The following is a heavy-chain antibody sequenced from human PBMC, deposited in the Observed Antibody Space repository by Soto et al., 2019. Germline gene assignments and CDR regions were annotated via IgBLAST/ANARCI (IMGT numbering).Heavy chain of an antibody. D-gene: IGHD5-12*01. J-gene: IGHJ5*02. V-gene: IGHV4-34*01. CDR1: GGSFSGYY. CDR3: AADVDIVATNWFDP. Sequence: PSETLSLTCAVYGGSFSGYYWSWFRQPPGKGLEWIGEINHSGSTNYNPSLKSRVTISVDTSKNQFSLKLSSVTAADTAVYYCAADVDIVATNWFDPWGQGTLVTVSS. CDR2: INHSGST.